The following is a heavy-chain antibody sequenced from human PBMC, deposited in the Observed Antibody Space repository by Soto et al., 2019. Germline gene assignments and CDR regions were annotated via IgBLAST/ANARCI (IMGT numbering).Heavy chain of an antibody. J-gene: IGHJ4*02. CDR2: IDSSSSYI. D-gene: IGHD1-26*01. CDR3: ARDLPIEPTVYYFDY. V-gene: IGHV3-21*01. CDR1: GFTFRTSI. Sequence: GGSLRLSCAASGFTFRTSIMSWVRQAPGKGLDWVSSIDSSSSYIYYADSLKGRFIISRDNADNSLYLQMHSLRAEDTAVYYCARDLPIEPTVYYFDYWGQGSLVTVSS.